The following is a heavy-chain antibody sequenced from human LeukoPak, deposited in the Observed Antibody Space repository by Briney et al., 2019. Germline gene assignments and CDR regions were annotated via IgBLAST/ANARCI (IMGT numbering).Heavy chain of an antibody. V-gene: IGHV1-18*01. J-gene: IGHJ4*02. D-gene: IGHD2-8*01. CDR3: ARGPLCTNGVCYLPFDY. CDR1: GYTFTSYG. Sequence: GAPVKVSCKASGYTFTSYGISWVRQAPGQGLEWMGWLSAYNGNTNYAQKLQGRVTMTTDTSTSTAYMELRSLRSDDTAVYYCARGPLCTNGVCYLPFDYWGQGTLVTVSS. CDR2: LSAYNGNT.